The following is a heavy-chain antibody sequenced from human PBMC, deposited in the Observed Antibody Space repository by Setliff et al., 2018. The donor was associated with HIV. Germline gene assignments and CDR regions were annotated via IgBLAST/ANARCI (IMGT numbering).Heavy chain of an antibody. J-gene: IGHJ5*02. V-gene: IGHV1-69*10. CDR2: IIPMLGIT. Sequence: SVKVSCKASGGSLRSYVINWARQAPGQGLEWMGGIIPMLGITNYAQNFQGRLAITADKSTTVSYMELSSLRSEDTAFYFCATSTITAAGASRADLDPWGQGTLVTVSS. CDR1: GGSLRSYV. CDR3: ATSTITAAGASRADLDP. D-gene: IGHD6-13*01.